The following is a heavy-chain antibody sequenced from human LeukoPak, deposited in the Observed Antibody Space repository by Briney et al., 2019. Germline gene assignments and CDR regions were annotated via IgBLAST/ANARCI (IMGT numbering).Heavy chain of an antibody. J-gene: IGHJ3*02. Sequence: SETLSLTCTVSGGSIRNFYWSWIRQPPGKGLEWIGYIYYTGVTNYNPSLKSRVTISVDTSKNQFSLKLSSVTAADTAVYYCARVGATSAFDIWGQGTMVTVSS. CDR1: GGSIRNFY. CDR2: IYYTGVT. CDR3: ARVGATSAFDI. D-gene: IGHD1-26*01. V-gene: IGHV4-59*08.